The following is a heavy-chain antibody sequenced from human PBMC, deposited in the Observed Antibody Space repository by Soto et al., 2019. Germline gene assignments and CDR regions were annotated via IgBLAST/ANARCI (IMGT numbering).Heavy chain of an antibody. CDR2: ISYDGSNK. CDR1: GFTFSNNA. CDR3: ARGTTTSAFSAMDV. D-gene: IGHD1-1*01. J-gene: IGHJ6*02. Sequence: ESGGGVVQPGRSLRLSCAASGFTFSNNAMDWVRQAPGKGLEWVAVISYDGSNKYIAESVKGRFTISRDNSKNTLFLQMNSLRAEDTAVYYCARGTTTSAFSAMDVWGQGTKVTVSS. V-gene: IGHV3-30-3*01.